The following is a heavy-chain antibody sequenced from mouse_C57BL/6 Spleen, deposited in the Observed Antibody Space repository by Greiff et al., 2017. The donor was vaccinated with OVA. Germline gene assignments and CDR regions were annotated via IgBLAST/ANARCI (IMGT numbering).Heavy chain of an antibody. Sequence: VQLKESGPELVKPGASVKMSCKASGYTFTDYNMHWVKQSHGKSLEWIGYINPNNGGTSYNQKFKGKATLTVNKSSSTAYMELRSLTSEDSAVYYCAPIYYGNPAWFAYWGQGTLVTVSA. CDR1: GYTFTDYN. D-gene: IGHD2-1*01. V-gene: IGHV1-22*01. J-gene: IGHJ3*01. CDR3: APIYYGNPAWFAY. CDR2: INPNNGGT.